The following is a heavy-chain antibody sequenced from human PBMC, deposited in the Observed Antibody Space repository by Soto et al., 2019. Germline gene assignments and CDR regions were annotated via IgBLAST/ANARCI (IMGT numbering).Heavy chain of an antibody. D-gene: IGHD6-19*01. CDR3: ARDPLSGSHSSGWYYFDY. Sequence: ASVKVSCKASGYTFTGYYMHWVRQAPGQGLEWMGWINPNSGGTNYAQKFQGWVTMTRDTSISTAYMELSRLRSDDTAVYYCARDPLSGSHSSGWYYFDYWGQGTLVTVSS. CDR1: GYTFTGYY. V-gene: IGHV1-2*04. CDR2: INPNSGGT. J-gene: IGHJ4*02.